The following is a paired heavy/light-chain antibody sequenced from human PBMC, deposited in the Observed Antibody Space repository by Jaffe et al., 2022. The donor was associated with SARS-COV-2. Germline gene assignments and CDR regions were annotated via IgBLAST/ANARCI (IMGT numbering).Heavy chain of an antibody. CDR2: VSGNGHDT. CDR1: GFRFNTSA. Sequence: EVQLLESGGGLAQPGGSLRLACAASGFRFNTSAVSWVRQAPGKGLEWVSGVSGNGHDTYYADAVKGRFTISRDDLKNTVSLQMSRLRAEDTAVYFCAKDSVFHYDNTGYSGLFNWFDPWGQGTLVTVSS. CDR3: AKDSVFHYDNTGYSGLFNWFDP. J-gene: IGHJ5*02. V-gene: IGHV3-23*01. D-gene: IGHD3-22*01.
Light chain of an antibody. V-gene: IGKV1-39*01. J-gene: IGKJ1*01. CDR3: QQTYSPPWT. Sequence: DIQMTQSPVSLSAFVGDRVTIVCRASQNIGIYLNWYQQKSGRAPRLLIYGKSTLQSGVPPRFSGSGSGTEFTLTINRVNAEDFATYYCQQTYSPPWTFGPGTNME. CDR1: QNIGIY. CDR2: GKS.